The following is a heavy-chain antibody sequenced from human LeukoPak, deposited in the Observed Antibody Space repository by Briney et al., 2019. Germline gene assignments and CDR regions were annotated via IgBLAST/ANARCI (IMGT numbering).Heavy chain of an antibody. Sequence: GGSLRLSCAASGFTFSSYEMNWVRQAPGKGLEWVSYISSSGSTIYYADSVKGRFAISRDNAKNSLYLQMNSLRAEDTAVYYCARDVSSSLSNWFDPWGQGTLVTVSS. CDR2: ISSSGSTI. CDR3: ARDVSSSLSNWFDP. J-gene: IGHJ5*02. D-gene: IGHD6-13*01. CDR1: GFTFSSYE. V-gene: IGHV3-48*03.